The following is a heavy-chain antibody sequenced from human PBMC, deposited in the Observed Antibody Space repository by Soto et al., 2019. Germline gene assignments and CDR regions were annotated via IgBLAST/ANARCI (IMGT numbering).Heavy chain of an antibody. Sequence: EVQLLESGGGLVQPGGSLRLSCAASGFTFSTYAMNWVRQAPGKGLEWVSGISGSGDSTYYADSVKGRFTVSRDKSKNTLKLQMNGLRTEDTAVVYCANSWYSVWSFDYWGQGSLVTVSS. V-gene: IGHV3-23*01. CDR1: GFTFSTYA. CDR2: ISGSGDST. J-gene: IGHJ4*02. D-gene: IGHD6-19*01. CDR3: ANSWYSVWSFDY.